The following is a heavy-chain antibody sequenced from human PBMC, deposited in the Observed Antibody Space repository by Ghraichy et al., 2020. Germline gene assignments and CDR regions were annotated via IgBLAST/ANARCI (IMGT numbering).Heavy chain of an antibody. CDR3: ARDQRDDFWSGSPYYYYYCMDV. D-gene: IGHD3-3*01. Sequence: GGSLRLSCAASGFTFSSYWMSWVRQAPGKGLEWVANIKQDGSEKYYVDSVKGRFTISRDNAKNSLYLQMNSLRAEDTAVYYCARDQRDDFWSGSPYYYYYCMDVWGQGTTVTVSS. CDR1: GFTFSSYW. J-gene: IGHJ6*02. V-gene: IGHV3-7*04. CDR2: IKQDGSEK.